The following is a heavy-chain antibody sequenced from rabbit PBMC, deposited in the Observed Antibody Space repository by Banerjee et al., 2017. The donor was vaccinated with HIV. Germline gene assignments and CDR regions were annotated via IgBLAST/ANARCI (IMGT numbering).Heavy chain of an antibody. CDR2: INTSTGNT. CDR3: AGSLVDNANL. V-gene: IGHV1S45*01. CDR1: GFSFSNGYV. Sequence: QEQLEESGGDLVKPEGSLTLTCTASGFSFSNGYVMCWVRQAPGKGLEWIACINTSTGNTVYASWAKGRFTISKTPSTTVTLQMTSLTVADTATYLCAGSLVDNANLWGPGTLVTVS. J-gene: IGHJ4*01. D-gene: IGHD1-1*01.